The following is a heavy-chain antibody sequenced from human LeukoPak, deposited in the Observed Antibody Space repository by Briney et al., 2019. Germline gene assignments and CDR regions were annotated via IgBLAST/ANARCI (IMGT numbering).Heavy chain of an antibody. Sequence: GRSLRLSCAASGFTFSDYYMFWIRQAPGKGLEWVSYISSSGSTKYYADSVKGRFTISRDNAKNSLYLQMNSLRAEDTAVYYCARIPNGVGKDYMDVWGKGTTVTVSS. D-gene: IGHD2-8*01. J-gene: IGHJ6*03. CDR1: GFTFSDYY. CDR3: ARIPNGVGKDYMDV. CDR2: ISSSGSTK. V-gene: IGHV3-11*01.